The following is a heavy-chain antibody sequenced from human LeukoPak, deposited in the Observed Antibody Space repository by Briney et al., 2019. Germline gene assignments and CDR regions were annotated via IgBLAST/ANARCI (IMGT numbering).Heavy chain of an antibody. V-gene: IGHV4-59*08. CDR1: GGSISSYY. Sequence: PETLSLTCTVSGGSISSYYWSWIRQPPGKGLEWIGYIYYSGSTSYNPSLKSRVTISVDTSKNQFSLKLSSVTAADTAVYYCASSSGYYYAHFDYWGQGTLVTVSS. D-gene: IGHD3-22*01. CDR3: ASSSGYYYAHFDY. CDR2: IYYSGST. J-gene: IGHJ4*02.